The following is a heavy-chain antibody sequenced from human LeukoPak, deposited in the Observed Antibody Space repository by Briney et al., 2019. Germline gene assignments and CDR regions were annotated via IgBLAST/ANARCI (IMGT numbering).Heavy chain of an antibody. CDR1: GGSISSGDYY. CDR2: IYYSGST. J-gene: IGHJ4*02. CDR3: ARGTGNSYGYFDY. D-gene: IGHD5-18*01. V-gene: IGHV4-30-4*01. Sequence: PSETLSLTCTVSGGSISSGDYYWSWIRQPPGKGLEWIGYIYYSGSTYYNPSLKSRVTISVDTSKNQFSLKLSSVTAADTAVYYCARGTGNSYGYFDYWGQGTLVTVSS.